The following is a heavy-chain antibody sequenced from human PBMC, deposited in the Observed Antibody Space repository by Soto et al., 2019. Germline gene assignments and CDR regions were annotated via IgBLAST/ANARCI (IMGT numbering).Heavy chain of an antibody. J-gene: IGHJ3*02. CDR2: IDYSGST. Sequence: SETLSLTCTVSGGSIGTYYWTWVRQPPGKRLEWIGCIDYSGSTSYNPSLKSRLTISIDTSKNQFSLNVNSVAAADTAVYYCARVRRSSGRMDAADIWGQGTMVTVSS. CDR3: ARVRRSSGRMDAADI. CDR1: GGSIGTYY. D-gene: IGHD1-26*01. V-gene: IGHV4-59*01.